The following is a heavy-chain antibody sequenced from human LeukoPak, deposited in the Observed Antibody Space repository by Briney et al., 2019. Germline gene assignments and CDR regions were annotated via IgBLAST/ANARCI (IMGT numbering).Heavy chain of an antibody. CDR1: GFTFSTYW. CDR2: MKGDGSET. Sequence: GGSLRLSCAASGFTFSTYWMTWVRQAPGKGLEWVANMKGDGSETHYVDSVKGRFTISRDNAKDSLYLQMNSLRAEDTAVYYCAREDSYGSEGFDYWGQGTLVTVPS. D-gene: IGHD5-18*01. CDR3: AREDSYGSEGFDY. J-gene: IGHJ4*02. V-gene: IGHV3-7*01.